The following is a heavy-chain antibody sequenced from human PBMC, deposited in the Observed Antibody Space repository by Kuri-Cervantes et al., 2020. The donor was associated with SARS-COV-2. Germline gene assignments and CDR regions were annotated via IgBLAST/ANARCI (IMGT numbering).Heavy chain of an antibody. CDR1: GFTFSSYS. D-gene: IGHD6-13*01. J-gene: IGHJ6*03. CDR2: ISSSSSTI. CDR3: ASSSSWYLSYGKYYYYMDV. V-gene: IGHV3-48*01. Sequence: GESLKISCAASGFTFSSYSMNWVRQAPGKGLEWVSYISSSSSTIYYADSVKGRFTISRDNAKNSLYLQMNSLRAEDTAVYYCASSSSWYLSYGKYYYYMDVWGKGTTVTVSS.